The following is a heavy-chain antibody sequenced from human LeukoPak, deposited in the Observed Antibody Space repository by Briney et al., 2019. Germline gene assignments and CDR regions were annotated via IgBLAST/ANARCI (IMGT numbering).Heavy chain of an antibody. CDR2: ISSDGSIK. J-gene: IGHJ4*02. CDR1: KFTFSHYG. V-gene: IGHV3-30*18. CDR3: VKGYHSRGFGAYFDY. D-gene: IGHD3-3*01. Sequence: GGSLRLSCTASKFTFSHYGMQWVRQAPGKGLEWVAVISSDGSIKVYADSVKGRFTLSRDNSINTVDLQMNSLRAEDTAVYYCVKGYHSRGFGAYFDYWGQGTLVTVSS.